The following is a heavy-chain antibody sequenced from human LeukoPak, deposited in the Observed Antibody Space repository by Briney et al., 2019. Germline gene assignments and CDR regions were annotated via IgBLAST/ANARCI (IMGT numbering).Heavy chain of an antibody. V-gene: IGHV3-21*01. J-gene: IGHJ4*02. CDR2: ISRSSSYI. CDR3: ARDWLIGAKDY. CDR1: GFTFRNYS. Sequence: KPGGSLRLSCAASGFTFRNYSMNWVRQAPGKGPEWVSSISRSSSYIYYAESVKGRFTISRDDAKNSLYLQMNSLRAEDTAVYYCARDWLIGAKDYWGQGTLVTVSS. D-gene: IGHD1-26*01.